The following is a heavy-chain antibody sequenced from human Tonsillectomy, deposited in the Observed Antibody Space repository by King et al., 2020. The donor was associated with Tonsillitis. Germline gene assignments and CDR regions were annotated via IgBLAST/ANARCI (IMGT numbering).Heavy chain of an antibody. CDR3: AREYWGPHY. CDR2: IKQDGSDK. D-gene: IGHD2-8*02. V-gene: IGHV3-7*03. CDR1: GFTFSSYW. Sequence: VQLVESGGGLVQPGGSLRLSCAASGFTFSSYWMVWVRQAPGKGLEWVANIKQDGSDKNYVDSVKGRFIISRDNAKNSLYLQMNSLRAEDTAVYYCAREYWGPHYWGQGTLVTVSS. J-gene: IGHJ4*02.